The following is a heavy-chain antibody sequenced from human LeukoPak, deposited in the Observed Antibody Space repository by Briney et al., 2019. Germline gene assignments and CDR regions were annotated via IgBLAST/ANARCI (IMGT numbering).Heavy chain of an antibody. J-gene: IGHJ6*03. CDR3: ARLKFYDSTGYSPGYYMDV. Sequence: SETLSLTCTVSGGSIISNYWSWIRQSAGTGLEWIGRIYGSGITDYNPSLKRRVTMSLDTSRKQFSLRLASVTAADTAVYYCARLKFYDSTGYSPGYYMDVWGKGTTVSVFS. CDR2: IYGSGIT. CDR1: GGSIISNY. D-gene: IGHD3-22*01. V-gene: IGHV4-4*07.